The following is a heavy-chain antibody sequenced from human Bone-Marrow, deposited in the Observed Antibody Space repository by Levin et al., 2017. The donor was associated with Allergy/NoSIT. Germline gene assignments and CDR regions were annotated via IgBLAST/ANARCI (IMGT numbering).Heavy chain of an antibody. CDR1: GDSINNPDYY. V-gene: IGHV4-30-4*01. CDR2: IYSGGNT. CDR3: ARMAAMTYFDS. J-gene: IGHJ4*02. Sequence: PSETLSLTCSVSGDSINNPDYYWSWIRQPPGKGLEWIGYIYSGGNTYYSPSLESRLILSLDTSEAQFSLRLTSLTAADTAIYYCARMAAMTYFDSWGPGTLVIVSS. D-gene: IGHD5-12*01.